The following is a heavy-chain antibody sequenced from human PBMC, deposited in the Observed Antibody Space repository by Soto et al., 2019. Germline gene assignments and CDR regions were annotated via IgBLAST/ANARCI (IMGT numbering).Heavy chain of an antibody. V-gene: IGHV3-23*01. CDR1: GFPFSNFA. CDR2: ISGSGGST. CDR3: AKDPVVGTRRAFDI. D-gene: IGHD1-26*01. J-gene: IGHJ3*02. Sequence: GGSLRLSCAASGFPFSNFAMNWVRQAPGKGLEWVSAISGSGGSTYYADSVKGRFTISRDNSKNTLYLQMNSLRAEDTAVYYCAKDPVVGTRRAFDIWGQGTMVTVSS.